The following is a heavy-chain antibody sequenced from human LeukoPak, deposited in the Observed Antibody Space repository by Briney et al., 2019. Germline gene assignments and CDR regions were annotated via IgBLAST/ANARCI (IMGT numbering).Heavy chain of an antibody. CDR3: AREWDSYCSSTSCS. CDR2: INPNSGGT. D-gene: IGHD2-2*01. J-gene: IGHJ5*02. Sequence: GASVKVSCKASGYTFTGYYMHWVRQAPGQGLEWMGWINPNSGGTNYAQKFQGRVTMTRDTSISTAYMELSRLRSDDTAVYYCAREWDSYCSSTSCSWGQGALVTVSS. V-gene: IGHV1-2*02. CDR1: GYTFTGYY.